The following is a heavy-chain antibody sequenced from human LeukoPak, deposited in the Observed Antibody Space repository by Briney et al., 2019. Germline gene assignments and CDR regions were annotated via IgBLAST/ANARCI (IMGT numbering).Heavy chain of an antibody. D-gene: IGHD3-3*01. V-gene: IGHV3-7*01. CDR3: AREGSEYYDFWSGYFQADYYYYYMDV. CDR1: GFTFSSYW. Sequence: GGSLRLSCAASGFTFSSYWMSWVRQAPGKGLEWVANIKQDGSEKYYVGSVKGRFTISRDNAKNSLYLQMNSLRAEDTAVYYCAREGSEYYDFWSGYFQADYYYYYMDVWGKGTTVTVSS. J-gene: IGHJ6*03. CDR2: IKQDGSEK.